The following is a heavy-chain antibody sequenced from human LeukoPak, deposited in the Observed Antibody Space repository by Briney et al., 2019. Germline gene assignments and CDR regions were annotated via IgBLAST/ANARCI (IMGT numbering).Heavy chain of an antibody. D-gene: IGHD3-10*01. Sequence: GGSLRLSCAASGFTVSSNYMSWVRQAPGKGLEWVSVIYSGGSTYYADSVKGRFTISRDNSKNTLYLQMNSLRAEDTAVYYCARKPYGSGITSANPSDYWGQGTLVTVSS. V-gene: IGHV3-66*01. CDR3: ARKPYGSGITSANPSDY. J-gene: IGHJ4*02. CDR2: IYSGGST. CDR1: GFTVSSNY.